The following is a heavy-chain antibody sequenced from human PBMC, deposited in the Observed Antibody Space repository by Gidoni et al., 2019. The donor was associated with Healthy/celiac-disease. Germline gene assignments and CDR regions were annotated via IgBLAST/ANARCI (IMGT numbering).Heavy chain of an antibody. D-gene: IGHD6-19*01. CDR3: AKVQFPRNLYSSGMDY. J-gene: IGHJ4*02. V-gene: IGHV3-23*01. CDR1: AFTFSSYA. CDR2: ISGSGGST. Sequence: EVQLLEFGGGLVQPGGSLRLSCAAPAFTFSSYAMSWVRQAPGKGLEWVSAISGSGGSTYYEDSVKGRFTISRDNSKNTLYLQMNSLRAEDTAVYYCAKVQFPRNLYSSGMDYWGQGTLVTVSS.